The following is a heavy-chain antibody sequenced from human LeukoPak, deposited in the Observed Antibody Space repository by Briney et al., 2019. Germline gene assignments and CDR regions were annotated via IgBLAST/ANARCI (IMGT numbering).Heavy chain of an antibody. J-gene: IGHJ5*02. CDR3: ARHIQYYYDSSGYYQGWFDP. D-gene: IGHD3-22*01. CDR1: GGSISSTSYN. V-gene: IGHV4-39*01. Sequence: SETLSLTCTVSGGSISSTSYNWGWIRQPPGKGLEWIGSIYYSGSTHYNPSLKSRVTISVDASKNQFSLSLSSVTAADTAVYYCARHIQYYYDSSGYYQGWFDPWGQGTLVSVSS. CDR2: IYYSGST.